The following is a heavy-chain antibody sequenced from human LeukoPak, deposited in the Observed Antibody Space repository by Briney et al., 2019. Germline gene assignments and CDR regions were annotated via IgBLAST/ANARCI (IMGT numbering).Heavy chain of an antibody. CDR3: TTSRWKYFDY. J-gene: IGHJ4*02. D-gene: IGHD1-1*01. V-gene: IGHV5-51*01. CDR2: IHPGDSDT. CDR1: GYSFTSYW. Sequence: SGESLQISCKGSGYSFTSYWIGWVRQMPGKGLEWMGIIHPGDSDTRYSPSFQGQVTISVDKSINTAYLQWSSLKASDTAMYYCTTSRWKYFDYWGQGTLVTVSS.